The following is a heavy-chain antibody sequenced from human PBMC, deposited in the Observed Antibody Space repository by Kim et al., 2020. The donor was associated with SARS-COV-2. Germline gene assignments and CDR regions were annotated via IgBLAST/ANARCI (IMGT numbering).Heavy chain of an antibody. D-gene: IGHD6-13*01. Sequence: GESLKISCKGSGYSFTSYWIGWVRQMPGKGLEWMGIIYPGDSDTRYSRSFKGQVTIQAEKPTRTAYLQWRSLKARETARFYCARVYDQQLEPGGGRGVWG. J-gene: IGHJ3*01. CDR3: ARVYDQQLEPGGGRGV. CDR2: IYPGDSDT. V-gene: IGHV5-51*04. CDR1: GYSFTSYW.